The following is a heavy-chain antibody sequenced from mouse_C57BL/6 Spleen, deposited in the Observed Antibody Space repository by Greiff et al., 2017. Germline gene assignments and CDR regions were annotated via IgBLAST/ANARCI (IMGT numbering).Heavy chain of an antibody. CDR2: IHPNSGST. D-gene: IGHD2-4*01. CDR1: GYTFTSYW. V-gene: IGHV1-64*01. J-gene: IGHJ2*01. CDR3: ASDYDGRTCHYLDY. Sequence: QVQLQQPGAELVKPGASVKLSCKASGYTFTSYWMHWVKQRPGQGLEWIGMIHPNSGSTNYNEKFKSKATLTVDKSSSTAYMQLSSLTSEDSAVYYCASDYDGRTCHYLDYWGQGTTLTVSS.